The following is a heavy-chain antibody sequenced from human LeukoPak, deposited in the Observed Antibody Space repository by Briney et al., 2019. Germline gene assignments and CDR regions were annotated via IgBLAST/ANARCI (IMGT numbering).Heavy chain of an antibody. D-gene: IGHD1/OR15-1a*01. CDR1: GYSFTSYW. CDR3: ARLGEHTPLYYYYGMDV. V-gene: IGHV5-51*01. J-gene: IGHJ6*02. CDR2: IYPGDSDT. Sequence: GESLKISCKGSGYSFTSYWIGWVRQMPGKGLEWMGIIYPGDSDTRYSPSFQGQVTISADKSISTAYLQWSSLKASDTAMYYRARLGEHTPLYYYYGMDVWGQGTTVTVSS.